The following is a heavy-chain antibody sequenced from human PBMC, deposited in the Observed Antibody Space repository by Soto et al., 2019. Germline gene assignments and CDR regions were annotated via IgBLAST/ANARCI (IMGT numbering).Heavy chain of an antibody. J-gene: IGHJ6*02. CDR2: ISYDGSNK. D-gene: IGHD6-6*01. Sequence: GGSLRLSCAASGFTFSSYAMHWVRQAPGKGLEWVAVISYDGSNKYYADSVKGRFTISRDNSKNTLYLQMNSLRAEDTAVYYCARNIAARLYYYYGTDVWGQGTTVTVSS. CDR1: GFTFSSYA. CDR3: ARNIAARLYYYYGTDV. V-gene: IGHV3-30-3*01.